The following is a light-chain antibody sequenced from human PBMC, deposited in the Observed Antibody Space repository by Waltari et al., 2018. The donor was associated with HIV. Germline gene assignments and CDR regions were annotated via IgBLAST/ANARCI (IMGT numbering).Light chain of an antibody. Sequence: QSALTQPPSVSGSPGQSVTISCTGTSSDVGSYNRVSWYQQPPGTAPKLMIYEVSNRPSGVPDRFSGSKSSNTASLTISGLQAEDEADYYCGSYTSSSTWVFGGGTKLTVL. CDR3: GSYTSSSTWV. V-gene: IGLV2-18*02. CDR2: EVS. CDR1: SSDVGSYNR. J-gene: IGLJ3*02.